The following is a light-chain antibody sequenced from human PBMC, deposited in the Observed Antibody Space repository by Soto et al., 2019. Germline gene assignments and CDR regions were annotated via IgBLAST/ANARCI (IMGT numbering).Light chain of an antibody. CDR3: QQYNSYSSIT. V-gene: IGKV1-5*01. CDR1: QSISSW. Sequence: DIQMTQSPSTLSASVGDRATITCRASQSISSWLAWYQQKPGKAPKLLIYDASSLERGVPSRFSGSGSGTEFTLTISSLQPDDFATYYCQQYNSYSSITFGQGTRLEIK. CDR2: DAS. J-gene: IGKJ5*01.